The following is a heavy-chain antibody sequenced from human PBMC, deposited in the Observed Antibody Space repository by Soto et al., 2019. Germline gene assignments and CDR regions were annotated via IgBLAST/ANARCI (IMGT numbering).Heavy chain of an antibody. CDR1: GYTLTELS. CDR3: ATRGYCSSTSCYYDV. Sequence: ASVKVSCKVSGYTLTELSIHWVRQAPGKGLEWMGGFDPEDGETIYAQKFQGRVTMTEDTSTDTAYMELSSLRSGDTAVYYCATRGYCSSTSCYYDVWGQGTTVTVSS. CDR2: FDPEDGET. D-gene: IGHD2-2*01. V-gene: IGHV1-24*01. J-gene: IGHJ6*02.